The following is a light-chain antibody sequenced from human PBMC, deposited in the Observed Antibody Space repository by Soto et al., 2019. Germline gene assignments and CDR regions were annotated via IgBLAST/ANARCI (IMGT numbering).Light chain of an antibody. CDR3: CSYAGSSSV. V-gene: IGLV2-11*01. Sequence: QSALTQPRSVSGSPGQSVTISCTGTRSDVGGYNYVSWYQQHPGKAPKLMIYAVSKRPSGVPDRFSGSKSGNTASLTISGLQAEDEADYYCCSYAGSSSVFGTGTKVTVL. J-gene: IGLJ1*01. CDR2: AVS. CDR1: RSDVGGYNY.